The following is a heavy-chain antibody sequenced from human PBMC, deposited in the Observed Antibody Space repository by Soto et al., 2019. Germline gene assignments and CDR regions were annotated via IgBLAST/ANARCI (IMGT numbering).Heavy chain of an antibody. CDR3: ARYFRGIWGGNVAHEPSYYGMDV. CDR2: IYNSGST. V-gene: IGHV4-31*03. D-gene: IGHD3-16*01. Sequence: PSETLSLTCTVSGGSISSGGYYWSWIRQHPGKGLEWIGYIYNSGSTYYNPSLKSRVTISVDTSKNQFSLRLSSVTAADTAVYYCARYFRGIWGGNVAHEPSYYGMDVWCQGTTVTVSS. J-gene: IGHJ6*02. CDR1: GGSISSGGYY.